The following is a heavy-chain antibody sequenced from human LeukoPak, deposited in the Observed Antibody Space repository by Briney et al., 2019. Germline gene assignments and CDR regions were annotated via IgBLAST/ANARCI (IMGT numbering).Heavy chain of an antibody. CDR1: DGSITSYY. Sequence: SETLSLTCAVSDGSITSYYWNWIRQPPGKGLEWIGNIYNSGSTDYNPSLKSRVTISVNLSKNQISLKPTSVTAADTALYYCARDKGPYWYFDLWGRGTLVTVSS. V-gene: IGHV4-59*01. CDR3: ARDKGPYWYFDL. J-gene: IGHJ2*01. CDR2: IYNSGST.